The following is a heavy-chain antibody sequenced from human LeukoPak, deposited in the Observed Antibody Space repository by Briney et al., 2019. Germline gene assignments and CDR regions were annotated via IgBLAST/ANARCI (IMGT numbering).Heavy chain of an antibody. CDR1: GFTFDDYA. Sequence: GRSLRLSCAASGFTFDDYAVHWVRQAPGKGLEWVSGISWNSGSIGYADSVKGRFTTSRDNAKNSLYLQMNSLRAEDTALYYCAKDSYGDYGGPYWYFDLWGRGTLVTVSS. CDR3: AKDSYGDYGGPYWYFDL. J-gene: IGHJ2*01. D-gene: IGHD4-17*01. V-gene: IGHV3-9*01. CDR2: ISWNSGSI.